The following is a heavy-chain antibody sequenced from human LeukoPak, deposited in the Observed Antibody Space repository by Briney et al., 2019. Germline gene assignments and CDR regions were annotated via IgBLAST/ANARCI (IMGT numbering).Heavy chain of an antibody. Sequence: ASVKVSCKASGYTFTGYYIHWVRQAPGQGLEWMGWINLNSGATNYAQSFQGRVTMTRDTSTSTAHMDLSRLRSDDTAVYYCARGDCSVSGCHGGNWFDPWGQGTLVTVSS. CDR3: ARGDCSVSGCHGGNWFDP. CDR1: GYTFTGYY. J-gene: IGHJ5*02. V-gene: IGHV1-2*02. D-gene: IGHD2-15*01. CDR2: INLNSGAT.